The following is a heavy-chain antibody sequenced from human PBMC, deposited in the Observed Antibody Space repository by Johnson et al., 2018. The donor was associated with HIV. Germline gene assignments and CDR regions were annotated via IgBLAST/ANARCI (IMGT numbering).Heavy chain of an antibody. CDR1: GFTFDDYG. D-gene: IGHD2-21*01. CDR2: INWNGGST. J-gene: IGHJ3*02. CDR3: ARGGLGGIGDPDAFDM. V-gene: IGHV3-20*04. Sequence: VQLVESGGGVVQPGGSLRLSCAASGFTFDDYGMNLVRQVPGKGLEWVSGINWNGGSTGYADSVKGRFTISRDNAKKSLYLQMNSLKTEDTAVYYCARGGLGGIGDPDAFDMWGQGTMVTVSS.